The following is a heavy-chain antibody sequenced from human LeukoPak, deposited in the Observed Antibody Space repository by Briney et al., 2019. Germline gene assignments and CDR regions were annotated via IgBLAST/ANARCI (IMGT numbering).Heavy chain of an antibody. V-gene: IGHV4-59*01. CDR3: ARAAYCGGDCYPSSWYFDL. CDR1: GGSISSYY. J-gene: IGHJ2*01. CDR2: IYYSGST. D-gene: IGHD2-21*02. Sequence: PSETLSLTCTVSGGSISSYYWSWIRQPPGKGLEWIGYIYYSGSTDYNPSLKSRVTISVDTSKNQFSLKLSSVTAADTAVYYCARAAYCGGDCYPSSWYFDLWGRGTLVTVSS.